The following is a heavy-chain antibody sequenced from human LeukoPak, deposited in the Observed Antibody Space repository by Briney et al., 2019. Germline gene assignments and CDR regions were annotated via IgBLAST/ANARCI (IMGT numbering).Heavy chain of an antibody. CDR3: AKQGGAYSDYGYFDY. D-gene: IGHD5-12*01. CDR1: GYSFTSYW. J-gene: IGHJ4*02. V-gene: IGHV5-10-1*01. Sequence: GESLKISCKGSGYSFTSYWISGVRQMPGKGLEWMGRIDPSDSYINYSPSLQGHVTISADKPINTAYLQWSSLKASDTAMYYCAKQGGAYSDYGYFDYWGQGTLVTVSS. CDR2: IDPSDSYI.